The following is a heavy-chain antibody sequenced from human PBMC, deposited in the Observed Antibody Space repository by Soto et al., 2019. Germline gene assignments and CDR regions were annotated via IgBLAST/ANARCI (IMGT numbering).Heavy chain of an antibody. J-gene: IGHJ5*02. CDR2: IYSGGST. D-gene: IGHD6-6*01. CDR1: GFTVSSNY. Sequence: EVQLVESGGGLVQPGGSLRLSCAASGFTVSSNYMSWVRQAPGKGLEWVSVIYSGGSTYYSDSVKGRFTISRDNSKNTLYLQKNSLGAEDKAGDYCARNWSGEYSCSWFDPWGQGTLVTVSS. CDR3: ARNWSGEYSCSWFDP. V-gene: IGHV3-66*01.